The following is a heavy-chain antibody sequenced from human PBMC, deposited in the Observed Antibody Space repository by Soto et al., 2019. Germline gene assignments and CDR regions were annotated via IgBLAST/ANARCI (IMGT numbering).Heavy chain of an antibody. CDR1: GFAFSSYP. D-gene: IGHD6-6*01. CDR2: ISDSGGIT. CDR3: ARRAFGSSRAFDI. Sequence: LRLSCAASGFAFSSYPMIWVRQAPEKGLEWVSGISDSGGITYNADSVKGRFTISRDNSKNTLYLQMNSLRAEDTAVYYCARRAFGSSRAFDIWGQGTMVTVSS. J-gene: IGHJ3*02. V-gene: IGHV3-23*01.